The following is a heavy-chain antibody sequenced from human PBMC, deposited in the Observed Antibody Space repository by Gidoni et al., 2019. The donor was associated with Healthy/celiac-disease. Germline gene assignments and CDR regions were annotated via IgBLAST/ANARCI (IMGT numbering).Heavy chain of an antibody. D-gene: IGHD3-10*01. CDR1: GFTFSSYA. CDR2: ISGSGGST. CDR3: AYGSGSYGY. V-gene: IGHV3-23*01. J-gene: IGHJ4*02. Sequence: EVQLLESGGGLVQPGGSLSLSCAASGFTFSSYAMSWVRQAPGKGLEWVSAISGSGGSTDYADSVKGRFTISRDNSKNTLYLQMNSLRAEDTAVDYCAYGSGSYGYWGQGTLVTVSS.